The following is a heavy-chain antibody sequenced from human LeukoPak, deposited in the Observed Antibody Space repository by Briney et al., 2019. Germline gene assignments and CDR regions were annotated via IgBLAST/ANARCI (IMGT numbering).Heavy chain of an antibody. CDR3: ARGGYYYDSSGYYSFDY. J-gene: IGHJ4*02. D-gene: IGHD3-22*01. V-gene: IGHV4-4*02. Sequence: PSETLSLTCAVSGGSISSNNWWSWVRQPPGKGLEWIGEIYHSGSTNYNPSLKSRVTISLDKSKNQFSLKLSSVTAADTAVYYCARGGYYYDSSGYYSFDYWGQGTLVTVSS. CDR1: GGSISSNNW. CDR2: IYHSGST.